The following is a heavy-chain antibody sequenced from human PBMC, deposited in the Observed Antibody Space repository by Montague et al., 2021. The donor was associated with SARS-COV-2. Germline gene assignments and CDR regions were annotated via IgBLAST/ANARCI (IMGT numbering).Heavy chain of an antibody. D-gene: IGHD4-23*01. CDR1: DDSINNKTYF. V-gene: IGHV4-39*01. J-gene: IGHJ6*02. Sequence: SKTLSLTCTVSDDSINNKTYFWDWIRQPPGKGLEWIGSIHYRGSTHYNPSLKSRLTISVDTSRNQFSLKLSSVTAADTAVYFCARTTVVTPYYYYAMDVWGQGTTVTVSS. CDR3: ARTTVVTPYYYYAMDV. CDR2: IHYRGST.